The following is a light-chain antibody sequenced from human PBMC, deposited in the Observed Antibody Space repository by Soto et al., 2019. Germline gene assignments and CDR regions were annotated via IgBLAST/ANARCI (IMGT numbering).Light chain of an antibody. CDR2: AAS. Sequence: DIQLTQSPSFLSASVGDRVTITCRASQGINSYVAWYQQKSGKAPKLLIYAASTLQSGVPSRFSGSGSGTEFTLTTSSLQPEDFPIYHGHQLKSYPLTFGGGTKVEIK. CDR1: QGINSY. J-gene: IGKJ4*01. V-gene: IGKV1-9*01. CDR3: HQLKSYPLT.